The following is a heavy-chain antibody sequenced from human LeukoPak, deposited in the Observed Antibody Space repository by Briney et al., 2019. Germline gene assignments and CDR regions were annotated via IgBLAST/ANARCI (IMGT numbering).Heavy chain of an antibody. V-gene: IGHV3-23*01. J-gene: IGHJ4*02. Sequence: PGGSLRLSCAASGFTFSSYAMSWVRQAPGKGLEWVSAISGSGGSTYYADSVKGRFTISRGNSKNTLYLQMNSLRAEDTAVYYCAKDPFYRPDVDYWGQGTLVTVSS. CDR2: ISGSGGST. CDR1: GFTFSSYA. D-gene: IGHD2/OR15-2a*01. CDR3: AKDPFYRPDVDY.